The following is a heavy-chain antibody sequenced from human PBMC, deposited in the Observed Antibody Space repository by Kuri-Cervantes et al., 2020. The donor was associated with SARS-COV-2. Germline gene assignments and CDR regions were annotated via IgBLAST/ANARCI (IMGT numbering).Heavy chain of an antibody. J-gene: IGHJ4*02. CDR3: ARDKGGYSSGSFDY. CDR2: IIPILGTA. D-gene: IGHD6-19*01. CDR1: GGTSSSYA. Sequence: SVKVSCKASGGTSSSYAISWVRQAPGQGLEWMGRIIPILGTANYAQKFQGRVTITADKSTSTAYMELSSLRSEDTAVHYCARDKGGYSSGSFDYWGQGTLVTVSS. V-gene: IGHV1-69*04.